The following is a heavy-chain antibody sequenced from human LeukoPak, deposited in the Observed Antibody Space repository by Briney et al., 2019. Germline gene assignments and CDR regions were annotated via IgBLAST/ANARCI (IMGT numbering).Heavy chain of an antibody. D-gene: IGHD2-2*01. CDR3: ARDLRYCSSASCSENGAFDI. J-gene: IGHJ3*02. CDR2: IYSGGTT. Sequence: GGSLRLSCAASGFTVSTNCMTWVRQAPGKGLEWVSTIYSGGTTYYADSVMGRFTISRHNSRNTLYLQMNSLRAEDTAVYYCARDLRYCSSASCSENGAFDIWGQGTMVTVSS. V-gene: IGHV3-53*01. CDR1: GFTVSTNC.